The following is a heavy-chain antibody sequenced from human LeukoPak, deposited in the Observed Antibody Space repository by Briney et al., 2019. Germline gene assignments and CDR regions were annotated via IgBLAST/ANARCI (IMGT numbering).Heavy chain of an antibody. CDR3: VRDFMGMGGTTAYLHH. D-gene: IGHD1-1*01. CDR2: ISRSSRHV. CDR1: GFTFSDYS. J-gene: IGHJ1*01. Sequence: KAGGSLRLSCAASGFTFSDYSMNWVRQAPGKGLEWVSSISRSSRHVHYGGSVKGRFTISRDNAKNSLFLQMNSLRAEDMAVYYCVRDFMGMGGTTAYLHHWGQGTLVTVSS. V-gene: IGHV3-21*01.